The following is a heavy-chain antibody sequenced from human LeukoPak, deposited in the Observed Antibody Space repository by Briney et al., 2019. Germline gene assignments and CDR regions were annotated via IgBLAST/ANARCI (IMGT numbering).Heavy chain of an antibody. CDR1: GGSFSGYY. V-gene: IGHV4-59*10. CDR3: AVVVVTAMGYDAFDI. CDR2: IYTSGST. J-gene: IGHJ3*02. D-gene: IGHD2-21*02. Sequence: SETLSLTCAVYGGSFSGYYWSWIRQPAGKGLEWIGRIYTSGSTNYNPSLKSRVTISVDTSKNQFSLKLSSVTAADTAVYYCAVVVVTAMGYDAFDIWGQGTMVTVSS.